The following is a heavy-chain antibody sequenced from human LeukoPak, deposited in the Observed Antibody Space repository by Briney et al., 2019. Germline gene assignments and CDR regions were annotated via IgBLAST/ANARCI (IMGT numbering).Heavy chain of an antibody. V-gene: IGHV1-2*06. D-gene: IGHD6-19*01. CDR2: IDPNSGDT. Sequence: ASVKVSCKASDYTFTAYYIHWVRQAPGQGLEWMGRIDPNSGDTSYVQKFQGRVTMTRDTSISTAHMDLSGLISDDTAVYYCATSAAVAGSFDYWGQGTLVTVSS. CDR1: DYTFTAYY. CDR3: ATSAAVAGSFDY. J-gene: IGHJ4*02.